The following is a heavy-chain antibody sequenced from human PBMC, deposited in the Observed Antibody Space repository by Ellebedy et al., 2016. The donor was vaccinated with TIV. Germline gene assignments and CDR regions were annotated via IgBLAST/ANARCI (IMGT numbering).Heavy chain of an antibody. V-gene: IGHV4-4*02. CDR1: GGSISSDHW. Sequence: MPGGSLRLSCAVSGGSISSDHWWTCVRLPPGKGLAWIAVIHHSGNTNYNPSLKSRVTISVEKSKDQFSLRLTSVTAADTAVYYCARSPGWYYYDYWGQGTLVTVSS. CDR3: ARSPGWYYYDY. CDR2: IHHSGNT. J-gene: IGHJ4*02.